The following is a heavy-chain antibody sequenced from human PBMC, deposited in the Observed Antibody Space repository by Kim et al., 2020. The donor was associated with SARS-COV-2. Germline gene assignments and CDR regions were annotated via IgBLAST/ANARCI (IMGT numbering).Heavy chain of an antibody. J-gene: IGHJ4*02. CDR1: GFTFSSYG. D-gene: IGHD4-17*01. Sequence: GGSLRLSCAASGFTFSSYGMHWVRQAPGKGLEWVAVIWYDGSNKYYADSVKGRFTISRDNSKNTLYVQMNSLRAEDTAVYYCARSMTTVTNDFDYWGQGTLVTVSS. V-gene: IGHV3-33*01. CDR3: ARSMTTVTNDFDY. CDR2: IWYDGSNK.